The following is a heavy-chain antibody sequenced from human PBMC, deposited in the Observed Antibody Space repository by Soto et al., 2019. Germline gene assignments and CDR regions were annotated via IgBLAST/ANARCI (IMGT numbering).Heavy chain of an antibody. V-gene: IGHV1-18*01. Sequence: ASVEVSCKXSGYTFTSYGISWVRQAPGQGLEWMGWISAYNGNTNYAQKLQGRVTMTTDTSTSTAYMELRSLRSDDTAVYYCASSRNYYDSSGSFMFWGQGTLVTVSS. D-gene: IGHD3-22*01. CDR3: ASSRNYYDSSGSFMF. CDR2: ISAYNGNT. CDR1: GYTFTSYG. J-gene: IGHJ4*02.